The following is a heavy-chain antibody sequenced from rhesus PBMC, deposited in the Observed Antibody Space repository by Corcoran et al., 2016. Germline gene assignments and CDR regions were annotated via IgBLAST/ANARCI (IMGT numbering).Heavy chain of an antibody. CDR3: AKPTQRYSNYVDYFDY. V-gene: IGHV3S5*01. CDR1: GSTFSSSC. Sequence: EVQLVETGGGLVQPGGALGLAWSASGSTFSSSCMGWVRQAPVRGLVWVSGISYTGGNTYYADSVKGRFTISRDNSKNTLSLQMNSLRAEDTAVYYCAKPTQRYSNYVDYFDYWGQGVLVTVSS. J-gene: IGHJ4*01. CDR2: ISYTGGNT. D-gene: IGHD4-23*01.